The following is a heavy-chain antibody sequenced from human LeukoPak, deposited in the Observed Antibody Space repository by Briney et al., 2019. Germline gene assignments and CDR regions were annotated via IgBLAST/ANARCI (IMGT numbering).Heavy chain of an antibody. D-gene: IGHD1-1*01. CDR2: IKQDGSEK. Sequence: GGSLRLSCAASRFXFSNYWMSWVRQAPGKGLEWVANIKQDGSEKNYVGSVKGRFTISRDNAKNSLYLQMNSLRVEDTAVYYCAREERESGGWDVWGQGTTVTVSS. J-gene: IGHJ6*02. CDR3: AREERESGGWDV. V-gene: IGHV3-7*04. CDR1: RFXFSNYW.